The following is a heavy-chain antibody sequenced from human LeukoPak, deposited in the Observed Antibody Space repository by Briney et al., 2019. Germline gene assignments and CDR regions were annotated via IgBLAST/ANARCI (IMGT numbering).Heavy chain of an antibody. Sequence: GGSLRLSCAASGFTFSNYWLTWVRQAPGQGLEWVANIKQDGSEKHYVDSVKGRFTISRDNAKNSLYLQMNSLRAEDTAVYYCARTSEYYYDSSGYYYDAFDIWAKGQWSPSLQ. V-gene: IGHV3-7*01. J-gene: IGHJ3*02. CDR3: ARTSEYYYDSSGYYYDAFDI. D-gene: IGHD3-22*01. CDR2: IKQDGSEK. CDR1: GFTFSNYW.